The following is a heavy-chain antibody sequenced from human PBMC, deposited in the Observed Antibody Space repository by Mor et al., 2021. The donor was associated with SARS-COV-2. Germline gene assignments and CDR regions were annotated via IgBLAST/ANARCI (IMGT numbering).Heavy chain of an antibody. D-gene: IGHD3-10*01. V-gene: IGHV5-51*01. Sequence: YSPSFQGQVTISADKSISTAYLQWSSLKASDTAMYYCARPHGLWFGEFHFDYWGQGTLVTVSS. J-gene: IGHJ4*02. CDR3: ARPHGLWFGEFHFDY.